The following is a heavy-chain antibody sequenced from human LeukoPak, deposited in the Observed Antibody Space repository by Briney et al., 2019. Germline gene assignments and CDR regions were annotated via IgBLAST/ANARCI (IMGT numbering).Heavy chain of an antibody. CDR1: RLSINDYY. J-gene: IGHJ3*01. CDR3: ARPYYGHSVGDAYDV. CDR2: VSSTGNT. D-gene: IGHD4-17*01. Sequence: PSETLSLTCTVSRLSINDYYWTWIRQPPGKGLEWIGYVSSTGNTNSNPSLRSRVSMSIDASKKQFSLRLNSVTAADTAVYYCARPYYGHSVGDAYDVWGQGTLVTVSS. V-gene: IGHV4-59*01.